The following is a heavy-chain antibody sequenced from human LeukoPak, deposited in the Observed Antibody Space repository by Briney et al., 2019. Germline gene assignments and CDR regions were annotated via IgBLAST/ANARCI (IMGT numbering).Heavy chain of an antibody. CDR2: IYHSGNT. CDR3: ARYITSGYYYFDY. D-gene: IGHD5-12*01. Sequence: SETLSLTCSVSDYSISSAYYWGWIRPPPGKGLDWIGNIYHSGNTYYNPSLKSRVTISVDTSKNQFSLKLTSVTAADTAVYYCARYITSGYYYFDYWGQGTLVTVSS. CDR1: DYSISSAYY. J-gene: IGHJ4*02. V-gene: IGHV4-38-2*02.